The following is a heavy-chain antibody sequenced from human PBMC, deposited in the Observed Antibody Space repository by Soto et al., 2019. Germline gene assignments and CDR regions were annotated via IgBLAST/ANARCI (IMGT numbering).Heavy chain of an antibody. V-gene: IGHV1-3*01. CDR1: GYTVTSYA. D-gene: IGHD2-15*01. Sequence: ASVKVSCKASGYTVTSYAMHWVRQAPGQRLEWMGWINAGNGNTKYSQKFQGRVTITRDTSASTAYMELSSLRSEDTAVYYCARGRCSGGSCYPWIDAFDIWGQGTTVTVSS. J-gene: IGHJ3*02. CDR2: INAGNGNT. CDR3: ARGRCSGGSCYPWIDAFDI.